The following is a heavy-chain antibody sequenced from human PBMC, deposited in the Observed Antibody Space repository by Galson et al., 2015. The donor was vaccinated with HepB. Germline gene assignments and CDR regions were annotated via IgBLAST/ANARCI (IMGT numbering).Heavy chain of an antibody. CDR1: GFTFSSYA. V-gene: IGHV3-30*04. J-gene: IGHJ5*02. D-gene: IGHD3-22*01. Sequence: SLRLSCAASGFTFSSYAVHWVRQAPGKGLEWVAVISYDGSNKYYADSVKGRFTISRDNSKNTLYLQMNSLRAEDTAVYYCARDKGRGYYYDSSGYLFDPWGQGTLVTVSS. CDR3: ARDKGRGYYYDSSGYLFDP. CDR2: ISYDGSNK.